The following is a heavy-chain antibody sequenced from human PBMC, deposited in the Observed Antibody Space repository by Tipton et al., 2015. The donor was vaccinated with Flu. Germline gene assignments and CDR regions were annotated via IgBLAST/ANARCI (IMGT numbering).Heavy chain of an antibody. Sequence: AVSGIRFNAYGMHWVRQAPGKGLEWVASISHDGGIQHYADSVKGRFTISRDNAHNSVFLQMKSLRADDTGVYHCVRAVEGSGAFWGQGALVTVSS. D-gene: IGHD3-10*01. CDR1: GIRFNAYG. V-gene: IGHV3-30*03. CDR3: VRAVEGSGAF. CDR2: ISHDGGIQ. J-gene: IGHJ4*02.